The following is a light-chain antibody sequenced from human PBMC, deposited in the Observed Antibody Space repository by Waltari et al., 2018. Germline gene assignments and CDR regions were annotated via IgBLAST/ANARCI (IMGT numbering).Light chain of an antibody. V-gene: IGLV2-14*03. CDR3: ASYTTSATVV. J-gene: IGLJ3*02. CDR1: SSDVGASNS. Sequence: QSALTQSASLSGSPGQSITLSCIGTSSDVGASNSASWYQQHQGNAPKLMIYDVNNRPSGVSDRFSGSKSGNTASLTISGLQTEDEADYHCASYTTSATVVFGGGTRLTVL. CDR2: DVN.